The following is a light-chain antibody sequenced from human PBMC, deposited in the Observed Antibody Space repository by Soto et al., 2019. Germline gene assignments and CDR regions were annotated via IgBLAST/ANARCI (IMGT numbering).Light chain of an antibody. J-gene: IGLJ1*01. Sequence: QSVLTQPPSASGTPGQRVTISRSGSSSNIGRNTVNWYQHLPGTAPKLLIYSNNQRPSGVPDRFSGSKSGTSASLAISGLQSEDEADYYCAGWDDSLNGYVFGTGTKVTVL. CDR1: SSNIGRNT. CDR2: SNN. V-gene: IGLV1-44*01. CDR3: AGWDDSLNGYV.